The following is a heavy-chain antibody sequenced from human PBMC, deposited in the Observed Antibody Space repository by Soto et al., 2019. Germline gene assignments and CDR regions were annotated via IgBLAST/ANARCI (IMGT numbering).Heavy chain of an antibody. CDR2: INHSGST. CDR1: GGSFSGYY. D-gene: IGHD3-22*01. J-gene: IGHJ6*02. V-gene: IGHV4-34*01. CDR3: ARAGFYYDSSGYPLPNYYYYYGMDV. Sequence: SETLSLTCAVYGGSFSGYYWSWIRQPPGKGLEWIGEINHSGSTNYNPSLKSRVTISVDTSKSQFSLKLSSVTAADTAVHYCARAGFYYDSSGYPLPNYYYYYGMDVWGQGTTVTVSS.